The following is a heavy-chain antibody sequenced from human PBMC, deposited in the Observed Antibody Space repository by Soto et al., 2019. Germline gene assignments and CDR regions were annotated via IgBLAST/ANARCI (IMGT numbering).Heavy chain of an antibody. CDR3: ARPRTGKRWRQQLVLPYYYYYGMDV. V-gene: IGHV1-69*01. CDR1: GGTFSSYA. D-gene: IGHD6-13*01. CDR2: IIPIFGTA. J-gene: IGHJ6*02. Sequence: QVQLVQSGAEVKKPGSSVKVSCKAAGGTFSSYAISWVRQAPGPGLEWMGGIIPIFGTANYAQKFQVRVTITADESTSTDYMELSSLRSEDTAVYYCARPRTGKRWRQQLVLPYYYYYGMDVWGQGTTVTVSS.